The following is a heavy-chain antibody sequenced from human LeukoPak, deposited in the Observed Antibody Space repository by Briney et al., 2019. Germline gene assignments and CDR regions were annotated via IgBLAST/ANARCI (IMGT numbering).Heavy chain of an antibody. CDR1: GFTVSSNS. J-gene: IGHJ4*02. V-gene: IGHV3-53*01. CDR3: ARRAGAYSHPYDY. D-gene: IGHD4/OR15-4a*01. Sequence: PGGSLRLSCTVSGFTVSSNSMSWVRQAPGKSLEWVSFIYSDNTHYSDSVKGRFTISRDNSKNTLYLQMNSLRAEDTAVYYCARRAGAYSHPYDYWGQGTLVTVSS. CDR2: IYSDNT.